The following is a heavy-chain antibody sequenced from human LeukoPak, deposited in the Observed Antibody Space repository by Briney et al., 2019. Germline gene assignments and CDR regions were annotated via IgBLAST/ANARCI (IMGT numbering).Heavy chain of an antibody. D-gene: IGHD1-26*01. CDR2: IYHSGST. V-gene: IGHV4-59*08. Sequence: PSETLSLTCTLSGGPISSYYWSWIRQPPGKGLEWIGSIYHSGSTYYNPSLKSRVTISVDTSKNQFSLKLSSVTAADTAVYYCASLSFGSYAEYYYYYMDVWGKGTTVTVSS. CDR3: ASLSFGSYAEYYYYYMDV. CDR1: GGPISSYY. J-gene: IGHJ6*03.